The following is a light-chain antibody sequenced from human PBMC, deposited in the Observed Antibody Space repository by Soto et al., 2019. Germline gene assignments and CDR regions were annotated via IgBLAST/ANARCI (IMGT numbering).Light chain of an antibody. J-gene: IGKJ1*01. Sequence: GDRVIITCRASQTISTWVAWYQHKTGKAPTLLIYDASSLESGVPSRFSGSGSGTEFTLTISSLQPDDFATYYCQHYNSYSEAFGQGTKVDIK. V-gene: IGKV1-5*01. CDR2: DAS. CDR1: QTISTW. CDR3: QHYNSYSEA.